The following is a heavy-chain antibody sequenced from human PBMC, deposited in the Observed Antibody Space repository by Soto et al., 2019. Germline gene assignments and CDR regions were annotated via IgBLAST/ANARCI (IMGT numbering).Heavy chain of an antibody. V-gene: IGHV4-31*03. CDR1: GGSISSGGYY. J-gene: IGHJ5*02. D-gene: IGHD2-2*02. CDR3: ARVLVSIYRCFDP. Sequence: SETLSLTCTVSGGSISSGGYYWSWIRQHPGKGLEWIGYIYYSGSTYYNPSLKSRVTISVDTSKNQFSLKLSSVAAADTAVYYCARVLVSIYRCFDPWGQGAQVTVSS. CDR2: IYYSGST.